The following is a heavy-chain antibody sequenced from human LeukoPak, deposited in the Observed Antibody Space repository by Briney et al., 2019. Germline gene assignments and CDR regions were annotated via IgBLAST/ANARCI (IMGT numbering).Heavy chain of an antibody. D-gene: IGHD3-16*02. J-gene: IGHJ4*02. Sequence: GGSLRLSCAASGFTFSSYAMHWVRQAPGKGLEWVAVISYDGSNKYYADSVKGRFTISRDNSKNTLYQQMNSLRAEDTAVYYCARDRRMITFGGVIVWGQGTLVTVSS. CDR2: ISYDGSNK. V-gene: IGHV3-30*04. CDR1: GFTFSSYA. CDR3: ARDRRMITFGGVIV.